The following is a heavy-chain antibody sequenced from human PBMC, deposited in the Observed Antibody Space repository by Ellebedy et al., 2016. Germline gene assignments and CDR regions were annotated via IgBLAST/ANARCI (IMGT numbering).Heavy chain of an antibody. J-gene: IGHJ4*02. V-gene: IGHV3-48*03. Sequence: GESLKISCAASGFTLGSYRMHWVRQAPGKGLEWLAFISSSGTTRHYADSVKGRFSISRDNGKNLLFLQMSSLRAEDTAVYYCAPRDGSFTYWGQGALVSVSS. CDR3: APRDGSFTY. D-gene: IGHD6-13*01. CDR1: GFTLGSYR. CDR2: ISSSGTTR.